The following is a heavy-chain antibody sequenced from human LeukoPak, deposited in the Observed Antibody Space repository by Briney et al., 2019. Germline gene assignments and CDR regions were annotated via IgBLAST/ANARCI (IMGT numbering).Heavy chain of an antibody. D-gene: IGHD3-9*01. CDR3: ARRNTRYYDILTGYLRSDAFDI. J-gene: IGHJ3*02. CDR1: GGSISSYY. CDR2: IYYSGST. V-gene: IGHV4-59*08. Sequence: SETLSLTCTVSGGSISSYYWSWIRQPPGKGLEWIGYIYYSGSTNYNPSLESRVTISVDTSKNQFSLKLSSVTAADTAVYYCARRNTRYYDILTGYLRSDAFDIWGQGTMVTVSS.